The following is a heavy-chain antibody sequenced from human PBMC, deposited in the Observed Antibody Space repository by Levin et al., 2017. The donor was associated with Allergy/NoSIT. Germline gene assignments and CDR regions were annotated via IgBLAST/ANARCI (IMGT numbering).Heavy chain of an antibody. CDR1: GGSINFSSFY. CDR2: VFYTGST. J-gene: IGHJ4*01. Sequence: PSETLSLTCTVSGGSINFSSFYWVWIRQTPGKGLEWIGNVFYTGSTDYNPSLKSRVTMSVDTSKNQFSLNLSSVTAADTAVYYCARKTSTNGWFSRWGQGTLLTVSS. D-gene: IGHD2-8*01. V-gene: IGHV4-39*01. CDR3: ARKTSTNGWFSR.